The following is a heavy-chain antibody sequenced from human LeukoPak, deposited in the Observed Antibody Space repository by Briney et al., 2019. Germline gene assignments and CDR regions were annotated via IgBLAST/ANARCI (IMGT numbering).Heavy chain of an antibody. J-gene: IGHJ6*03. CDR2: MNPWSGYT. V-gene: IGHV1-8*03. CDR1: GYMFTNYD. CDR3: ARGLNYSNFGSAYYYYMDV. Sequence: SSVQVSCKSSGYMFTNYDIHWVGQASGQGVAGMGWMNPWSGYTGYAKKFRGRVTITRDTSINTAYMELSSLRSEDTAVYYCARGLNYSNFGSAYYYYMDVWGQGTTVTVSS. D-gene: IGHD4-11*01.